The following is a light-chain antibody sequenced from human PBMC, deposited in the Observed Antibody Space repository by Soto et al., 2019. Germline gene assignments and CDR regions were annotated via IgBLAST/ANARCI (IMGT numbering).Light chain of an antibody. CDR3: QHCDSVPWT. V-gene: IGKV3-20*01. CDR2: GAS. Sequence: EIVLTQSPGTLSLSPGERATLPCRASQSVSSNYLAWYQQKPGQAPRLLIYGASGRAAGIPDRFSGSGSGTDFTLTISRLEPEDFAVYYCQHCDSVPWTCGQGTKGDI. CDR1: QSVSSNY. J-gene: IGKJ1*01.